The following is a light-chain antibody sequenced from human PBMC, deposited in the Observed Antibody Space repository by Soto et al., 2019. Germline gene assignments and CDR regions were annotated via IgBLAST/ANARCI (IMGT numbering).Light chain of an antibody. Sequence: QSVLTQPPSASGTPGQRVTSACSGSSSNIGRDYVCWYQQLPGTPPKLLIYKNTQRPSGVPDRFSGSKSGTSASLAISGLRSEDEAEYCCAVWDLTLSGYVFGNGTKVTV. CDR3: AVWDLTLSGYV. V-gene: IGLV1-47*01. J-gene: IGLJ1*01. CDR1: SSNIGRDY. CDR2: KNT.